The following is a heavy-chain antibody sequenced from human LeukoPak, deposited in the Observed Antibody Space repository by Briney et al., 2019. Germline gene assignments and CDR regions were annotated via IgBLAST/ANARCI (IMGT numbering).Heavy chain of an antibody. CDR1: GFTFSSYW. J-gene: IGHJ5*02. CDR3: ATDRGGWTT. V-gene: IGHV3-74*03. Sequence: GGSLRLSCAASGFTFSSYWMHWVRQDPGKGLVWVSVINTDGSSTTYADSVKGRFTISRDNAKNTLYLQMNSLRAEDTAVYYCATDRGGWTTWGQGTLVTVSS. CDR2: INTDGSST. D-gene: IGHD3-10*01.